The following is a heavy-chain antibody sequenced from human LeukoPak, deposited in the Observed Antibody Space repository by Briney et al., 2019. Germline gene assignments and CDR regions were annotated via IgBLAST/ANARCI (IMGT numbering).Heavy chain of an antibody. Sequence: SETLSLTCTVSGGSISSYYWSWIRQPAGKGLEWIGRIYTSGSTNYNPSLTSRVTMSVDTSKNQFSLKLSSVTAADTAVYYCARDMTRDYYYYYMDVWGKGTTVTVSS. V-gene: IGHV4-4*07. D-gene: IGHD3-16*01. CDR3: ARDMTRDYYYYYMDV. CDR2: IYTSGST. CDR1: GGSISSYY. J-gene: IGHJ6*03.